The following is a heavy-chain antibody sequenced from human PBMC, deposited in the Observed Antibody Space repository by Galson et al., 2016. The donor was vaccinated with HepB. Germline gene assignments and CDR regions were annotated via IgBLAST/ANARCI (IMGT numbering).Heavy chain of an antibody. CDR2: IRWNSGTI. Sequence: SLRLSCAASGFMFDDYAMHWVRQAPGKGLEWVSGIRWNSGTIGYADSVKGRFTISRDNAKNSLFLQMNSLRPEDTALYYCAKEAVAGRYFNYYYGLDVWGQGTTVTVSS. V-gene: IGHV3-9*01. D-gene: IGHD6-19*01. CDR1: GFMFDDYA. J-gene: IGHJ6*02. CDR3: AKEAVAGRYFNYYYGLDV.